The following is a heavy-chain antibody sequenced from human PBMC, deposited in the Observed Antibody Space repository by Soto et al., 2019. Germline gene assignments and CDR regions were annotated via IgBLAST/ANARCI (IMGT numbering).Heavy chain of an antibody. CDR3: AKERLGRGADY. J-gene: IGHJ4*02. CDR2: ISGSGGNT. V-gene: IGHV3-23*01. Sequence: EVQLLESGGGLVQPGGSLRLSFAASGFTFSNYAMSWVRQAPGKGLEWVSTISGSGGNTYYPDSVKGRFTISRDNSKNTVYLQMNSLRAEDTAVYYCAKERLGRGADYWGQGALVTVTS. CDR1: GFTFSNYA.